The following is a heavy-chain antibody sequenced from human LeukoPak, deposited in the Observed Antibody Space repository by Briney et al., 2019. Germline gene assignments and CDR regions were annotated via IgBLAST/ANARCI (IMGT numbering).Heavy chain of an antibody. D-gene: IGHD3-22*01. CDR2: INTDGNTR. CDR3: VRDMGYYDKV. J-gene: IGHJ4*02. V-gene: IGHV3-74*01. CDR1: GFTFSTSW. Sequence: GGSLRLSCATSGFTFSTSWMHWVRQAPGKGLVWVSRINTDGNTRAYADSVKGRFTISRDNAKNTLYLQMNSLRADDTAVYYCVRDMGYYDKVWGQGTLVTVSS.